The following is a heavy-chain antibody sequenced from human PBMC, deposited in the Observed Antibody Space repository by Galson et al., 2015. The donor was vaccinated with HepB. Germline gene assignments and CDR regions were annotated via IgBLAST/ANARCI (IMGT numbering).Heavy chain of an antibody. CDR1: GFAFRTDW. Sequence: SLRLSCAASGFAFRTDWMSWVRQGPGKGLEWVANINQVGSKTYYVDSVKGRFTISRDNAKNSLYLQMNSLRVEDTAVYYCGREAPSSTWYGGGTDLWGQGTLVTVSS. V-gene: IGHV3-7*01. D-gene: IGHD2-2*01. J-gene: IGHJ4*02. CDR3: GREAPSSTWYGGGTDL. CDR2: INQVGSKT.